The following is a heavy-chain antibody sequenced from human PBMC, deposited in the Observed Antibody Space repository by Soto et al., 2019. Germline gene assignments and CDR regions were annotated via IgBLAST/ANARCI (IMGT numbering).Heavy chain of an antibody. CDR1: GGIFSTYA. V-gene: IGHV1-69*01. CDR3: ARDRYDYGTGNYYNRIDF. Sequence: QVQLVQSGAEVKKPGSSVKVSCKASGGIFSTYAISWLRQAPGQGLEWMGGIIPIFGTPNYAQRFQGRVTITADESTSTADKALSRLRSEDKGLDYCARDRYDYGTGNYYNRIDFWGQGNLVTVSS. CDR2: IIPIFGTP. D-gene: IGHD3-10*01. J-gene: IGHJ4*02.